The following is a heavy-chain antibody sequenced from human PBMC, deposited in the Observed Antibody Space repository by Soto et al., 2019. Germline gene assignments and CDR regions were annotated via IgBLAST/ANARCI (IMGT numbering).Heavy chain of an antibody. Sequence: QVQLQESGPGLVKPSETLSLTCSVSGVSTSNHYWTWIRKPPGQGTDWIGCIYYRGTTNYNASLNSPITISIDTSKNQFSLMLTSVTTADTAVYYCARGGGSPYHYHEFDYWGQELLVTVSS. J-gene: IGHJ4*02. CDR3: ARGGGSPYHYHEFDY. V-gene: IGHV4-59*11. CDR1: GVSTSNHY. D-gene: IGHD5-12*01. CDR2: IYYRGTT.